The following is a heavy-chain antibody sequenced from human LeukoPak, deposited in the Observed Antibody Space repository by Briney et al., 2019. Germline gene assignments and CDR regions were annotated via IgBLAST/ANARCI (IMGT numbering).Heavy chain of an antibody. CDR2: ISYDGSNK. D-gene: IGHD2-21*01. Sequence: PGRSLRLSCAASGFTFSSCAMHWVRQAPGKGLEWVAVISYDGSNKYYADSVKGRFTISRDNSKNTLYLQMNSLRAEDTAVYYCARGGVVVAFYYFDYWGQGTLVTVSS. CDR1: GFTFSSCA. CDR3: ARGGVVVAFYYFDY. V-gene: IGHV3-30-3*01. J-gene: IGHJ4*02.